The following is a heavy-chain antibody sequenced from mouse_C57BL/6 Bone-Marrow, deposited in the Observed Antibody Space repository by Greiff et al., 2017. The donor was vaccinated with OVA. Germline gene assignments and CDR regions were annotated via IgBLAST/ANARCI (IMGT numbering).Heavy chain of an antibody. V-gene: IGHV5-16*01. D-gene: IGHD2-4*01. J-gene: IGHJ1*03. CDR3: ARDRSYDYSYWYFDV. CDR1: GFSFSDYY. Sequence: EVMLVESEGGLVQPGSSMKLSCTASGFSFSDYYMAWVRQVPEKGLEWVANINYDGSSTYYLDSLKSRFIISRDNAKNILYLQMSSLKSEDTATYYCARDRSYDYSYWYFDVWGTGTTVTVSS. CDR2: INYDGSST.